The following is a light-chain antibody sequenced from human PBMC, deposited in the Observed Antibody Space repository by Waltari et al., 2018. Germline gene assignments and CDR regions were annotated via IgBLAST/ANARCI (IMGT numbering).Light chain of an antibody. CDR1: QSLLHSNGYNY. V-gene: IGKV2-28*01. J-gene: IGKJ3*01. CDR2: LGS. Sequence: DIVMTQSPLSLPVTPGAPASISCRSSQSLLHSNGYNYLDWYLQKPGQSPQLLIYLGSNRASGVPDRFSGSGSGTDFTLKISRVEAEDVGVYYCMQALQTPRFTFGPGTKVDIK. CDR3: MQALQTPRFT.